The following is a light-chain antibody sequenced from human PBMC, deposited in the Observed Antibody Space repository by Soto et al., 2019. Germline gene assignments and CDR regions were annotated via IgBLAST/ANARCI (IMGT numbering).Light chain of an antibody. J-gene: IGKJ4*01. CDR1: QSVSSS. V-gene: IGKV3-15*01. CDR2: GAS. CDR3: HQYNNSPPVT. Sequence: EIVMTQSPATLSVSPGERATLSWRASQSVSSSLAWYQQKPGQAPRLLIYGASTRATGIPARFSGSGSGTEFTLTISSLQSEDFAVYYCHQYNNSPPVTFGGGTKVEIK.